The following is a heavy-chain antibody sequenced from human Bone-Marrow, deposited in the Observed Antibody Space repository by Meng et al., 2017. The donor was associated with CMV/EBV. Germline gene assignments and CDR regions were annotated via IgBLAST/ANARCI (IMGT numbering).Heavy chain of an antibody. CDR3: ARDPSTTASGPIGH. CDR1: GFIFSTYS. Sequence: GGSLRLSCAASGFIFSTYSMTWVRQAPGKGLEWVSSISFSSSYIHYADSVKGRFTISRDNAKNSLYLQMNSLRADDTAVYYCARDPSTTASGPIGHWGQGTLVTVYS. V-gene: IGHV3-21*01. D-gene: IGHD6-13*01. J-gene: IGHJ5*02. CDR2: ISFSSSYI.